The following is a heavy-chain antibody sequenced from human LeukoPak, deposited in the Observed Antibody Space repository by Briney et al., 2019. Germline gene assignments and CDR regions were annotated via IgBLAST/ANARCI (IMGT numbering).Heavy chain of an antibody. J-gene: IGHJ4*02. D-gene: IGHD2-2*01. Sequence: SETLSFTCAVYGGSFSGYYWSWIRQPPGKGPEWIGEINHSGSTNYNPSLKSRVTISVDTSKNQFSLKLSSVTAADTAVYYCARGRGVVPAAMYMYWGQGTLVTVSS. CDR3: ARGRGVVPAAMYMY. CDR2: INHSGST. V-gene: IGHV4-34*01. CDR1: GGSFSGYY.